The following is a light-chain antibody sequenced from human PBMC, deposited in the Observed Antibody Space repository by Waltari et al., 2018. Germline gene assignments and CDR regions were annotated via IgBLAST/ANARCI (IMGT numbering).Light chain of an antibody. CDR3: QTWDTDIRV. CDR2: LNSDGSH. Sequence: QLVLTQSPSASASLGASVKLTCILSSGHSSYAIAWHQQQPEKGPRFLMKLNSDGSHSKGDGIPDRFSGSSSGTERYLTISSLQSEDEADYYCQTWDTDIRVFGGGTELTVL. CDR1: SGHSSYA. V-gene: IGLV4-69*01. J-gene: IGLJ3*02.